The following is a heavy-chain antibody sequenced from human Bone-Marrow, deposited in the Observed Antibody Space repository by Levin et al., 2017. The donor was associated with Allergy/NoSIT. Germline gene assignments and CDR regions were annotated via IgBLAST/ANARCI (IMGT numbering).Heavy chain of an antibody. Sequence: GGSLRLSCAASGFPFDDYAIHWVRQGPGKGLEWVSGINWNSGTKGYADSVKGRFTISRDNARNSLYLQMNSLITEDTALYYCAKARTVVACHDAFNIWGQGTMVTVSS. CDR3: AKARTVVACHDAFNI. CDR2: INWNSGTK. J-gene: IGHJ3*02. V-gene: IGHV3-9*01. CDR1: GFPFDDYA. D-gene: IGHD3-22*01.